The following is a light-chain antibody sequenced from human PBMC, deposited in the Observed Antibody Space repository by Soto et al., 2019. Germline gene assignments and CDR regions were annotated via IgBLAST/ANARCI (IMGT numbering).Light chain of an antibody. CDR3: QQDSSSPGT. V-gene: IGKV3-20*01. CDR2: GAS. Sequence: EIVLTQSPGTLSLSPGERATLSCRASQSASSSYLAWYQQKPGQAPRLLIYGASSRTTGIPDRFSGSGSGTDFTLTISRLDPEDFSVYYCQQDSSSPGTFGQGTQVAIK. J-gene: IGKJ1*01. CDR1: QSASSSY.